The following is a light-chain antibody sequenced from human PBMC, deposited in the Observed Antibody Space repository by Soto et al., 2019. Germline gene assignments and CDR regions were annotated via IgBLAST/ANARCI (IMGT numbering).Light chain of an antibody. CDR1: QSVGSF. Sequence: EIVWTQSPATLSLSPGERATLSCRASQSVGSFLAWYQQKPCQAPRLLIYDTSISATGIPARFSGSGSGTDFTLTIIRLEPEDFAGYYFQQRNSWPPTCNVGQGKRLEIK. J-gene: IGKJ5*01. CDR2: DTS. V-gene: IGKV3-11*01. CDR3: QQRNSWPPTCN.